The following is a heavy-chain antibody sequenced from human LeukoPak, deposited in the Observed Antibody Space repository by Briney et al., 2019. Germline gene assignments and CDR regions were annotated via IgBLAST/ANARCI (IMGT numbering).Heavy chain of an antibody. V-gene: IGHV3-23*01. J-gene: IGHJ6*02. CDR1: GFAFSRYA. CDR2: ISDSGSIT. D-gene: IGHD6-6*01. CDR3: AKFSSDTNYYYGMDA. Sequence: GGSLRLSCAGAGFAFSRYAWSWLRQAPGQGLEWVSSISDSGSITYHADSVKGRFIISRDNSKNTLYLQLNSLRAEDTAVYYCAKFSSDTNYYYGMDAWGPGTTVTVYS.